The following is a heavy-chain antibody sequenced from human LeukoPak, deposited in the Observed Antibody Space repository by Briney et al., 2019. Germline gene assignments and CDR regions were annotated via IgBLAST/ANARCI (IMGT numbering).Heavy chain of an antibody. J-gene: IGHJ4*02. Sequence: RGSLRLSCAASGFTFSSYAMHWVRQAPGKGLEWVAVISYDGSNKYYADSVKGRFTISRDNSKNTLYLQMNSLRAEDTAVYYCAREGLIGFDILTGPYYFDYWGQGTLVTVSS. D-gene: IGHD3-9*01. V-gene: IGHV3-30*04. CDR2: ISYDGSNK. CDR1: GFTFSSYA. CDR3: AREGLIGFDILTGPYYFDY.